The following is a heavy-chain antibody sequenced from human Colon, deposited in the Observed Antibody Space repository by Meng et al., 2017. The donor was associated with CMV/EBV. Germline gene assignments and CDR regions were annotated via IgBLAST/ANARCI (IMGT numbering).Heavy chain of an antibody. CDR1: GFTFSGYA. CDR3: AKVRRRGIDH. V-gene: IGHV3-23*01. CDR2: ISGGGDIT. D-gene: IGHD3-16*01. Sequence: GESLKISCAASGFTFSGYAMTWVRQAPGKGLEWVSRISGGGDITYHADSVKGRFTISRDNSNNTLYVQMSSLRAEDTAVYYCAKVRRRGIDHWGQGTLVTVSS. J-gene: IGHJ4*02.